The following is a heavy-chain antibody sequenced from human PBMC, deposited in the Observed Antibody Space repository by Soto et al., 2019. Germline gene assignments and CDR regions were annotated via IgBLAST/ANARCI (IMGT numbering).Heavy chain of an antibody. CDR1: GYIFTEYH. D-gene: IGHD6-25*01. CDR3: AKQRGLKSLHPSHYWFNP. J-gene: IGHJ5*02. Sequence: ASVKVSCKASGYIFTEYHIHWVRQAPGPCLEFMGWLSSNNGGAGSAQQFQGRVTVTRDTSINTVDLELSNQRSDDTAVYFCAKQRGLKSLHPSHYWFNPWGEGTLVTVSS. V-gene: IGHV1-2*02. CDR2: LSSNNGGA.